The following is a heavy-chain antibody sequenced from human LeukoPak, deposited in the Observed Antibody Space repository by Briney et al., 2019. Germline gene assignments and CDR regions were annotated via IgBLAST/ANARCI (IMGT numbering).Heavy chain of an antibody. Sequence: ASVKVSCKASGYTFTSYYMHWVRQAPGQGLEWMGIINPSGGSTSYAQKFQDRVTMTRDTSTSTVYMELSSLRSEDTAVYYCASTIVVVTGYFQHWGQGTLVTVSS. J-gene: IGHJ1*01. CDR3: ASTIVVVTGYFQH. CDR1: GYTFTSYY. D-gene: IGHD2-21*02. CDR2: INPSGGST. V-gene: IGHV1-46*01.